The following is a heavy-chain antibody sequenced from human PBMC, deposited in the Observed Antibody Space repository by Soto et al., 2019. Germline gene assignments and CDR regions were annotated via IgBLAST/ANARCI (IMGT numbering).Heavy chain of an antibody. V-gene: IGHV3-30*18. J-gene: IGHJ4*02. D-gene: IGHD6-19*01. CDR3: AKDGQWLDVYLES. CDR2: LSYDGRKE. Sequence: PGGSLRLSCVASGFSFSGYGMHWVRQAPGKGLEWVALLSYDGRKELYADSVKGRFAISRDNSKNTLFLQMSSLRPDDTAVYFCAKDGQWLDVYLESWGQGTQVTVSS. CDR1: GFSFSGYG.